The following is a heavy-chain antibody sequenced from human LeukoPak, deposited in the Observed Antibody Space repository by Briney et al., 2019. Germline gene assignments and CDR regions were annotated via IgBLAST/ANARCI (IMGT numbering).Heavy chain of an antibody. V-gene: IGHV1-18*01. Sequence: GASVKVSCKASGYTSTSYGISWVRQAPGQGLEWMGWISAYNGNTNYAQKLQGRVTMTTDTSTSTAYMELRSLRSDDTAVYYCARVDPRSMAETPFDYWGQGTLVTVSS. CDR2: ISAYNGNT. CDR1: GYTSTSYG. D-gene: IGHD2/OR15-2a*01. J-gene: IGHJ4*02. CDR3: ARVDPRSMAETPFDY.